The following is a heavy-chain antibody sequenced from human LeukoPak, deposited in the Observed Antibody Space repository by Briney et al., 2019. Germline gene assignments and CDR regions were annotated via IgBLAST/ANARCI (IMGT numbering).Heavy chain of an antibody. CDR1: GDSISSDYY. V-gene: IGHV4-38-2*02. J-gene: IGHJ4*02. CDR3: AREYSSSPYY. Sequence: KPSETLSLTCTVSGDSISSDYYWGWIRQPPGKGLEWIGSIYHTGRSYYKPSLKSRVTISVDTSKSRFSLNLNSVTAADTAVYYCAREYSSSPYYWGQGTLVTVSS. CDR2: IYHTGRS. D-gene: IGHD6-6*01.